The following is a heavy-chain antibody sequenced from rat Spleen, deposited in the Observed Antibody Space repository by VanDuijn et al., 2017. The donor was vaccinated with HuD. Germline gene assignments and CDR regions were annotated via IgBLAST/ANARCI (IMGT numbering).Heavy chain of an antibody. CDR1: GFTFSDYN. CDR3: ARRHYGYTDYFDY. J-gene: IGHJ2*01. D-gene: IGHD1-9*01. V-gene: IGHV5S10*01. CDR2: IIYDGSRT. Sequence: EVQLVESGGGLVQPGRSLKLSCAASGFTFSDYNMAWVRQAPKRGLEWVARIIYDGSRTYYRDSVKGRSTIFRDNGKSTLYLQMDSLRSEDTATYYCARRHYGYTDYFDYWGQGVMVTVSS.